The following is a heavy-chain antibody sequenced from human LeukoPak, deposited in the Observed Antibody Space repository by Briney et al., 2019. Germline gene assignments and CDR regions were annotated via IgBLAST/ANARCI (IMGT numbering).Heavy chain of an antibody. V-gene: IGHV3-9*01. CDR1: GFTFDDYA. J-gene: IGHJ5*02. CDR2: ISWNSGSI. CDR3: AKDNTFDP. Sequence: PGGSLRLSCAASGFTFDDYAMHWVRQAPGKGLEWVSGISWNSGSIGYADSVKGRLTISRDNAKNSLYLQMNSLRAEDTALYYCAKDNTFDPWGQGTLVTVSS.